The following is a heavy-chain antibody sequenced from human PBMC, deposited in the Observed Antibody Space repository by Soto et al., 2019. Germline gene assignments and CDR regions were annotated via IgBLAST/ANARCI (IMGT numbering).Heavy chain of an antibody. CDR3: ARGGLIVVVSEWYFDL. D-gene: IGHD3-22*01. CDR2: MNPNSGNT. V-gene: IGHV1-8*01. Sequence: QVQLVQSGAEVKKPGASVKVSCKASGYTFTSYDINWVRQATGQGLEWMGWMNPNSGNTGYAQKFQGRVTMTRNTSRSTAYMELSSLRSEDTAVYYCARGGLIVVVSEWYFDLWGRGTLVTVSS. CDR1: GYTFTSYD. J-gene: IGHJ2*01.